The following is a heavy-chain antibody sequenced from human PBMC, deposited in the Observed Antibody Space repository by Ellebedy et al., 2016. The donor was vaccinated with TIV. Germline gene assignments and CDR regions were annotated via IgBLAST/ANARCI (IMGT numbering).Heavy chain of an antibody. J-gene: IGHJ5*02. V-gene: IGHV4-39*01. D-gene: IGHD3-10*01. CDR1: GGSISSSSNY. CDR2: IYYSGST. Sequence: SETLSLTCTVSGGSISSSSNYWGWIRQPPGKGLEWIGSIYYSGSTYYNPSLKRRVTISVDTSKSQFSLKLSSVTAADTAVYYCARWFGELLYVRWFDPWGQGTLVTVSS. CDR3: ARWFGELLYVRWFDP.